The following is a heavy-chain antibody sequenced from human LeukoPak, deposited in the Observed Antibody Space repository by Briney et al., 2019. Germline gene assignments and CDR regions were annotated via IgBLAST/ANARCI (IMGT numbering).Heavy chain of an antibody. D-gene: IGHD3-22*01. J-gene: IGHJ2*01. CDR1: GGSISSYY. V-gene: IGHV4-59*01. Sequence: SETLSLTCTVSGGSISSYYWSWIRQPPGKGLEWIGYIYYSGNTNYNPSLKSRVSISIDTSKNQFSLQLSSVTAADTAVYYCARDRDSSGLRDFDLWGRGTLATVSA. CDR2: IYYSGNT. CDR3: ARDRDSSGLRDFDL.